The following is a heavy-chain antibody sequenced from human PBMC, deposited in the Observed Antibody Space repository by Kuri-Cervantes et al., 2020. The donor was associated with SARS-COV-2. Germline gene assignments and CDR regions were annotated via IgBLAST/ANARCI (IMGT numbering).Heavy chain of an antibody. J-gene: IGHJ5*02. V-gene: IGHV4-39*01. CDR3: ARQMMSSITIFGVVITRNWFDP. D-gene: IGHD3-3*01. CDR2: IYYSGST. CDR1: GGSINSGSYY. Sequence: SETLSLTCSVSGGSINSGSYYWGWIRQPPGKGLECTGSIYYSGSTYYNPSLKSRVTISVDTSKNQFSLKLSSVTAADTAVYYCARQMMSSITIFGVVITRNWFDPWGQGTLVTVSS.